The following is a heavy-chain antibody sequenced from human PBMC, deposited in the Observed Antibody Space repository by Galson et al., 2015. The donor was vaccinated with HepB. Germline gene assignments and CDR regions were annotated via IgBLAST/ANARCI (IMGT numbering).Heavy chain of an antibody. J-gene: IGHJ4*02. V-gene: IGHV3-11*06. CDR1: GFTFSDYY. CDR2: ISSSSSYT. CDR3: ARNIVNGGSALLVFDY. D-gene: IGHD2-21*01. Sequence: LRLSCAASGFTFSDYYMSWIRQAPGKGLEWVSYISSSSSYTNYADSVKGRFTISRDNAKNSLYLQMNSLRAEDTAVYYCARNIVNGGSALLVFDYWGQGTLVTVSS.